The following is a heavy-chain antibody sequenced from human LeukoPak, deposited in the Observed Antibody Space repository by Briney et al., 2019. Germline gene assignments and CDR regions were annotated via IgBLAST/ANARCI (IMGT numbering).Heavy chain of an antibody. J-gene: IGHJ2*01. V-gene: IGHV4-59*01. D-gene: IGHD6-13*01. CDR2: IYYSGST. CDR1: GGSISLYY. Sequence: KPSETLSLTCTVSGGSISLYYWSWIRQPPGKGLKWIGYIYYSGSTNYNPSLKSRVTISVDTSKNQFSLKLSSVTTADTAVYYCARIYYSSSYDYWYFDLWGRGTLVTVSS. CDR3: ARIYYSSSYDYWYFDL.